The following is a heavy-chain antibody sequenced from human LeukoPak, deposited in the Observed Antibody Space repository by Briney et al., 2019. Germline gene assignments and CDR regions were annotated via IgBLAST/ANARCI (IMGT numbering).Heavy chain of an antibody. CDR1: GYTFTSYT. J-gene: IGHJ6*02. V-gene: IGHV1-3*01. D-gene: IGHD3-3*01. Sequence: ASVKVSCKASGYTFTSYTLHWVRQAPGQRLEWMGWINAGNGNTKYSQKFQGRVTIIRDTSASTAYMELSSLRSEDTAVYYCARVNDFSRSYYYGMDVWGQGTTVTVSS. CDR2: INAGNGNT. CDR3: ARVNDFSRSYYYGMDV.